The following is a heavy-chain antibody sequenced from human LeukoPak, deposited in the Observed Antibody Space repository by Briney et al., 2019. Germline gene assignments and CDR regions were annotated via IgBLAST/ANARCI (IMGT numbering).Heavy chain of an antibody. CDR1: GGSISSSGYY. CDR2: INYSGTT. V-gene: IGHV4-39*01. Sequence: SETLSLTCTASGGSISSSGYYWGWIRQPPGKGLEWSASINYSGTTYYNPSLKSRATISEDRSKNPFSLKLSSVTAADTAVYYCARLRDGRWLLEYWGQGTLVTVSS. D-gene: IGHD5-24*01. J-gene: IGHJ4*02. CDR3: ARLRDGRWLLEY.